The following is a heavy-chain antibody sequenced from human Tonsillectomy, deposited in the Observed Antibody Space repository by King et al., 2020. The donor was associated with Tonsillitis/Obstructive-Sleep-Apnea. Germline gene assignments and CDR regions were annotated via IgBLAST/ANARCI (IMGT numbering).Heavy chain of an antibody. J-gene: IGHJ4*02. V-gene: IGHV3-15*01. CDR1: GFTFSNAW. CDR2: IKSKTDGGKR. Sequence: VQLVESGGGLVEPGGSLRLSCAASGFTFSNAWMSWVRQAPGKGLEWAVRIKSKTDGGKRDYAAPVKGRFTISRDDSTNTRYLQMNSLRTEDTAVYYCTTLWWRAVARDYWGQGTLVTVSS. CDR3: TTLWWRAVARDY. D-gene: IGHD2-21*01.